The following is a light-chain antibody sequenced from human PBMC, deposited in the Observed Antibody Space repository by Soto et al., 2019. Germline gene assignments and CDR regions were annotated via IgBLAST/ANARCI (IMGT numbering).Light chain of an antibody. CDR2: DVS. CDR1: SSDVGGYNY. Sequence: QSALTQPASVSGSPGQSITISCTGTSSDVGGYNYVSWYQQHPGKVPKLMIYDVSNRPSGVSNRFSGSKSGNTPSLTISGIQAEDEADYYCSSYTSRSSVVFGGGTKVTVL. CDR3: SSYTSRSSVV. V-gene: IGLV2-14*03. J-gene: IGLJ2*01.